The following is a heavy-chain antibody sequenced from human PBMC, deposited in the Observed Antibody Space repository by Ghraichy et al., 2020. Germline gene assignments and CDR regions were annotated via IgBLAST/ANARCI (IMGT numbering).Heavy chain of an antibody. Sequence: GESLNISCAASGFTFSNYGMHWVRQAPGKGLEWVAVIWYDGNNKYYADSVKGRFTISRDNSKNTLYLQMNSLSAEDTAVYYCARKSSGHTSGWFLDFWGQGTLVTVSS. CDR1: GFTFSNYG. D-gene: IGHD6-19*01. CDR2: IWYDGNNK. J-gene: IGHJ4*02. V-gene: IGHV3-33*01. CDR3: ARKSSGHTSGWFLDF.